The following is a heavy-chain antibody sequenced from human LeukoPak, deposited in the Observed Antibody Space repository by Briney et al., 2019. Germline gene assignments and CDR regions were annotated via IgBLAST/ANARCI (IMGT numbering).Heavy chain of an antibody. CDR3: AKDMSRGGIAVAGTDY. J-gene: IGHJ4*02. CDR1: GFTFSSYA. D-gene: IGHD6-19*01. Sequence: GSLRLSCAASGFTFSSYAMSWVRQAPGKGLEWVSAISGSGGSTYYADSVKGRFTISRDNSKNTLYLQMNSLRAEDTAVYYCAKDMSRGGIAVAGTDYWGQGTLVTVSS. V-gene: IGHV3-23*01. CDR2: ISGSGGST.